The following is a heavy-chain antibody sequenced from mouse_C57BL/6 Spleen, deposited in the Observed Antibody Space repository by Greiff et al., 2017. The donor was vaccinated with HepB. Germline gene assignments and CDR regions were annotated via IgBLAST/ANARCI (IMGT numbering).Heavy chain of an antibody. CDR2: ISSGSSTI. V-gene: IGHV5-17*01. CDR3: ARRVLSYYAMDY. J-gene: IGHJ4*01. D-gene: IGHD1-1*02. Sequence: EVHLVESGGGLVKPGGSLKLSCAASGFTFSDYGMHWVRQAPEKGLEWVAYISSGSSTIYYADPVKGRFTISRDNAKNTLFLQMTSLRSEDTAMYYCARRVLSYYAMDYWGQGTSVTVSS. CDR1: GFTFSDYG.